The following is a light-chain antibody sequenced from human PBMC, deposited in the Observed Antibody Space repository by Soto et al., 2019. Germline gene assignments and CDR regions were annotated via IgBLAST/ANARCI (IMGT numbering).Light chain of an antibody. CDR3: QQCGRSPFT. CDR1: QSVSSSY. J-gene: IGKJ3*01. CDR2: GAS. Sequence: EIVLTQSPGTLSLSPGDRATLSCRASQSVSSSYLAWYQQNPGQAPRLRIYGASGRGTGIPGRVSGSGSGTDFAVTISRRGPEDFAVYYCQQCGRSPFTFGPGTKVDIK. V-gene: IGKV3-20*01.